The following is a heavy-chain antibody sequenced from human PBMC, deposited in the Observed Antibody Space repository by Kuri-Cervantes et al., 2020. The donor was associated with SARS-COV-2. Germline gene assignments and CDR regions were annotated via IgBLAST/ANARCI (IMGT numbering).Heavy chain of an antibody. CDR1: GGTFSSYA. V-gene: IGHV1-69*13. D-gene: IGHD3-22*01. CDR2: IIPIFGTA. CDR3: ARGESPTTYYYDSNYYFDY. J-gene: IGHJ4*02. Sequence: SVKVSCKASGGTFSSYAISWVRQAPGQGLEWMGGIIPIFGTANYAQKFRGRVTITADESTSTAYMELSSLRSEDTAVYYCARGESPTTYYYDSNYYFDYWGQGTLVTVSS.